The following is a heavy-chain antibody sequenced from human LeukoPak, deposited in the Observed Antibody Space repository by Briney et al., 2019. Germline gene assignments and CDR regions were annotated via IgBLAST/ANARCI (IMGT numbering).Heavy chain of an antibody. J-gene: IGHJ4*02. CDR3: ASTPNGVAAIYFDY. CDR2: ISYDGSNK. V-gene: IGHV3-30*04. D-gene: IGHD2-15*01. CDR1: GFIFSNYA. Sequence: GSLRLSCAASGFIFSNYAMHWVRQAPGKGPEWVAVISYDGSNKYYADSVKGRFTISRDNAKNTLYLQMNSLRAGDTAVYYCASTPNGVAAIYFDYWGQGTLVTVSS.